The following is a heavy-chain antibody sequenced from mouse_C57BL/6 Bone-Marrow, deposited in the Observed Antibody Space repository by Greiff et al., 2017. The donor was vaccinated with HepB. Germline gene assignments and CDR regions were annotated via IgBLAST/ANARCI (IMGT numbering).Heavy chain of an antibody. J-gene: IGHJ4*01. V-gene: IGHV2-6-1*01. CDR2: IWSDGST. D-gene: IGHD2-5*01. CDR3: ARHGYSNRYAMDY. CDR1: GFSLTSYG. Sequence: LQESGPGLVAPSQSLSITCTVSGFSLTSYGVHWVRQPPGKGLEWLVVIWSDGSTTYNSALKSRLSISKDNSKSQVFLKMNSLQTDDTAMYYCARHGYSNRYAMDYWGQGTSVTVSS.